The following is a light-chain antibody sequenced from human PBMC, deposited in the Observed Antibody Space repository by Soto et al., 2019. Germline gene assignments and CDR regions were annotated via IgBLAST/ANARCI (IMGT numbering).Light chain of an antibody. Sequence: EIVLTQSPATLSLSPGERATLSCRASQSVSSYLAWYQQKPGQAPRLLIYDASNTATGIPARFNGSGSGTDFTLTISSLEPEDFAVYYCQQRSNWLYTFGQGTKLEIK. CDR1: QSVSSY. J-gene: IGKJ2*01. CDR2: DAS. CDR3: QQRSNWLYT. V-gene: IGKV3-11*01.